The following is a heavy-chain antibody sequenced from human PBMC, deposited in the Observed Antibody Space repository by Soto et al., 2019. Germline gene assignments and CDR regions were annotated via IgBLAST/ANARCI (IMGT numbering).Heavy chain of an antibody. D-gene: IGHD2-2*01. V-gene: IGHV1-2*02. CDR3: ARYGSSAWWFDP. CDR1: GYIFTDYY. CDR2: INPNNGDT. J-gene: IGHJ5*02. Sequence: ASVKVSCKASGYIFTDYYMHWVRQAPGQGLEWMGWINPNNGDTHYTQKFQGRVTMTRDTSSSTAYMELSRLGSDDTAVYYCARYGSSAWWFDPWGQGTLVTVS.